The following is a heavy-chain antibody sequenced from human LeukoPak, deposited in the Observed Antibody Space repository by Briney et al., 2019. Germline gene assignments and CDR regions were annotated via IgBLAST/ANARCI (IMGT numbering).Heavy chain of an antibody. Sequence: GGSLRLSCAASGFTFSSYAMSWVRQAPGKGLEWVSAISGSGGSTYHADSVKGRFTISRDNSKNTLYLQMNSLRAEDTAVYYCAKGLYSSSWWDDYWGQGTLVTVSS. CDR1: GFTFSSYA. J-gene: IGHJ4*02. D-gene: IGHD6-13*01. CDR2: ISGSGGST. V-gene: IGHV3-23*01. CDR3: AKGLYSSSWWDDY.